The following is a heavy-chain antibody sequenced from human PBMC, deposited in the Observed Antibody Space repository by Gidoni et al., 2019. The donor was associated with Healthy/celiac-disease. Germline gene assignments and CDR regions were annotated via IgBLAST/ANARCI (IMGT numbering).Heavy chain of an antibody. CDR1: GYTFTSYY. J-gene: IGHJ4*02. D-gene: IGHD6-6*01. Sequence: QVQLVQSGAEVKKHGASVQVSCKASGYTFTSYYMHWVLQSPGQGLEWMRIINPSGGSTSYAQKFQGRVTMTRDTSTSTVYMELSSLRSEDTAVYYCARDGPIAARGSLDYWGQGTLVTVSS. V-gene: IGHV1-46*01. CDR3: ARDGPIAARGSLDY. CDR2: INPSGGST.